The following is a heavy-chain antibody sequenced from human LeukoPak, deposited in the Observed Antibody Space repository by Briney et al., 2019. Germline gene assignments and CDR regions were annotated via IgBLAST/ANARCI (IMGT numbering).Heavy chain of an antibody. CDR1: GFTFSSYA. D-gene: IGHD5-18*01. Sequence: GGSLRLSCAASGFTFSSYAMSWVRQAPGKGLEWVSAISGSGGSTYYADSVKGRFTISRDNSKNTLYLQVNSLRAEDTAVYYCARPYGYSFGFNYFDYWGQGTLVTVSS. CDR2: ISGSGGST. CDR3: ARPYGYSFGFNYFDY. J-gene: IGHJ4*02. V-gene: IGHV3-23*01.